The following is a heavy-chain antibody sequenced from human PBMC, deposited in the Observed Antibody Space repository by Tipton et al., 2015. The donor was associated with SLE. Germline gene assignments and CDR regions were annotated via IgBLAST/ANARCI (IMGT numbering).Heavy chain of an antibody. CDR2: ISGNGGRT. CDR1: GFSFDESG. J-gene: IGHJ3*02. CDR3: ARWGPGRAFDI. V-gene: IGHV3-20*04. Sequence: SLRLSCTASGFSFDESGMSWVRQVPGKGLEWVSGISGNGGRTGNGDSVKGRLIISRDNAKNSLYLQMNSLRAGDTAVYYCARWGPGRAFDIWGQGTMVTVSS. D-gene: IGHD3-10*01.